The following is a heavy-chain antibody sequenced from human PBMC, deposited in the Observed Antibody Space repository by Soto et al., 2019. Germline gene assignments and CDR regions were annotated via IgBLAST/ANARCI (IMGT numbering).Heavy chain of an antibody. CDR2: ISYDGSNK. CDR1: GFTFSSYG. D-gene: IGHD4-17*01. Sequence: QVQLVESGGGVVQPGRSLRLSCAASGFTFSSYGMHWVRQAPGKGLEWVAVISYDGSNKYYADSVKGRFTISRDNSQNTLYLQMNSLRAEDTAVYYCATTRAITSGYGDYEGAFDIWGQGTMLTVSS. V-gene: IGHV3-30*03. CDR3: ATTRAITSGYGDYEGAFDI. J-gene: IGHJ3*02.